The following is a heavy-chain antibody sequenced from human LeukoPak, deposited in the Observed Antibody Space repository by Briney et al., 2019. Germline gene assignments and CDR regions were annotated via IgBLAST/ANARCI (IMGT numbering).Heavy chain of an antibody. J-gene: IGHJ6*02. CDR1: GGSFSGYY. Sequence: SETLSLTCAVYGGSFSGYYWSWIRQPPGKGLEWIGEINHSGSTNYNPSLKSRVTISVDTSKNQLSLKLSSVTAADTAVYYCARGPGYSYGIYYYYGMDVWGQGTTVTVSS. CDR2: INHSGST. D-gene: IGHD5-18*01. CDR3: ARGPGYSYGIYYYYGMDV. V-gene: IGHV4-34*01.